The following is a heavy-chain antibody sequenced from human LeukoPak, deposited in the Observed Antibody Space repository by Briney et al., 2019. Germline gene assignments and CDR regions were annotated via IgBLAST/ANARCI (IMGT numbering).Heavy chain of an antibody. V-gene: IGHV1-2*02. CDR1: GYTFTGYY. Sequence: GASVKVSCKASGYTFTGYYMHWVRQAPGQGLEWMGWINPNSGGTNYAQKFQGRVTMTRDTSISTAYMEPSRLRSDDTAVYYCASAIPTGGLRYYYYYYGMDVWGQGTTVTVSS. D-gene: IGHD7-27*01. CDR2: INPNSGGT. CDR3: ASAIPTGGLRYYYYYYGMDV. J-gene: IGHJ6*02.